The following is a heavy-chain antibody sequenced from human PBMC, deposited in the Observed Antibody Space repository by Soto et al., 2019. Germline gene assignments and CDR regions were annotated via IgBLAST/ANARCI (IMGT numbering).Heavy chain of an antibody. CDR1: GYTFTSYG. D-gene: IGHD3-10*01. CDR2: ISAYNGNT. Sequence: GASVKVSCKASGYTFTSYGISWVRQAPGQGLEWMGWISAYNGNTNYAQKLQGRVTMTTDTSTSTAYMELRSLRSDDTAVYYCARFISVTVKPSAFDIWGQGTMVTVSS. CDR3: ARFISVTVKPSAFDI. J-gene: IGHJ3*02. V-gene: IGHV1-18*01.